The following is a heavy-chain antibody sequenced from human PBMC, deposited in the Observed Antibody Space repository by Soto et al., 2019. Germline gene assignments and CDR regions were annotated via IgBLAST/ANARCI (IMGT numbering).Heavy chain of an antibody. V-gene: IGHV4-30-2*01. CDR3: ARDQLEGNWFDP. J-gene: IGHJ5*02. D-gene: IGHD1-1*01. CDR1: GGSISSGGYS. Sequence: QLQLQESGSGLVKPSQTLSLTCAVSGGSISSGGYSWNWIRQPPGKGLEWIGYIYHSGSTYYNPSPKSRVTLPFDKSKNPFALKLNPVTAADTAVYYCARDQLEGNWFDPWGQGTLVTVSS. CDR2: IYHSGST.